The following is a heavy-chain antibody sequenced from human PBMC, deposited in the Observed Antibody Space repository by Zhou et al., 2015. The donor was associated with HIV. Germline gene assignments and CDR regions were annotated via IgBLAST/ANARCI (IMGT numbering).Heavy chain of an antibody. D-gene: IGHD3-16*02. J-gene: IGHJ4*02. V-gene: IGHV1-69*12. CDR3: ARGARAYDYVWGSYRLFDY. Sequence: QVQLVQSGAEVKKPGSSVKVSCKASGGTFSSYAISWVRQAPGQGLEWMGGIIPIFGTANYAQKFQGRVTITADESTSTAYMELSSLRSEDTAVYYCARGARAYDYVWGSYRLFDYWGQGTLVTVSS. CDR2: IIPIFGTA. CDR1: GGTFSSYA.